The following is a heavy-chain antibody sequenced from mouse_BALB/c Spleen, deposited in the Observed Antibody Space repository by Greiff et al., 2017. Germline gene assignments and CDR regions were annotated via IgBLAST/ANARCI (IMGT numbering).Heavy chain of an antibody. D-gene: IGHD2-4*01. CDR3: ATLYDYDGRTAYFDY. J-gene: IGHJ2*01. V-gene: IGHV3-2*02. CDR2: ISYSGST. CDR1: GYSITSDYA. Sequence: EVQLQESGPGLVKPSQSLSLTCTVTGYSITSDYAWNWIRQFPGNKLEWMGYISYSGSTSYNPSLKSRISITRDTSKNQFFLQLNSVTTEDTATYYCATLYDYDGRTAYFDYWGQGTTLTVSS.